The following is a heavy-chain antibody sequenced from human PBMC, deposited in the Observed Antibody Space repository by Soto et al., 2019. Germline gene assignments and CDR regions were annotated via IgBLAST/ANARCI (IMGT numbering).Heavy chain of an antibody. J-gene: IGHJ6*02. CDR2: ISYDGSNK. Sequence: GSLRLSCAASGFTFSSYGMHWVRQAPGKGLEWVAVISYDGSNKYYADSVKGRFTISRDNSKNTLYLQMNSLRAEDTAVYYCAKEWYYDFWSGYSYGMDVWGQGTTVTVSS. D-gene: IGHD3-3*01. V-gene: IGHV3-30*18. CDR3: AKEWYYDFWSGYSYGMDV. CDR1: GFTFSSYG.